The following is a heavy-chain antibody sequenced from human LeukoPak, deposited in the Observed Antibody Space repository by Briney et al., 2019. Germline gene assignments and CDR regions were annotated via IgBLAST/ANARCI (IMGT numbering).Heavy chain of an antibody. J-gene: IGHJ4*02. CDR2: ISSSSSYV. Sequence: GRSLSLSCALSGFTLSSYSMNWVRQAPGDGLEWVSSISSSSSYVYYADSVRGRFTISRDNAKNSLYLQMNSRRAEDTAVYYCARDASYYYDSSGYQTEDYWGQGTLVTVSS. CDR3: ARDASYYYDSSGYQTEDY. CDR1: GFTLSSYS. D-gene: IGHD3-22*01. V-gene: IGHV3-21*01.